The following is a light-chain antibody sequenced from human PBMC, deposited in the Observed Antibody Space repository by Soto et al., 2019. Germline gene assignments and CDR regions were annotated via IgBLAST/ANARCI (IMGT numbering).Light chain of an antibody. J-gene: IGLJ1*01. V-gene: IGLV1-40*01. CDR1: SSNLGARYD. CDR3: QSYDSSLSGFV. CDR2: GND. Sequence: QSVLTQPPSVSGAPGQRVAISYTGSSSNLGARYDVHWYQQLPGTAPKLLIYGNDNRPPGVPDRFSGSKSGTSASLAITGLQTEDEADYYCQSYDSSLSGFVFGSGTKVTVL.